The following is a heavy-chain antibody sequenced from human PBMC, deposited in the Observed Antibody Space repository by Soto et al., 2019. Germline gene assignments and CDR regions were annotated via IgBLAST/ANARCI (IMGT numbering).Heavy chain of an antibody. J-gene: IGHJ5*02. Sequence: SETLSLTCAVYGGSFSGYYWSWIRQPPGKGLEWIGEINHSGSTNYNPSLKSRVTISVDTSKNQFSLKLSSVTAADTAVYYCASGRGYSAYRLHPWGQGTPVTVSS. V-gene: IGHV4-34*01. CDR2: INHSGST. CDR1: GGSFSGYY. CDR3: ASGRGYSAYRLHP. D-gene: IGHD5-12*01.